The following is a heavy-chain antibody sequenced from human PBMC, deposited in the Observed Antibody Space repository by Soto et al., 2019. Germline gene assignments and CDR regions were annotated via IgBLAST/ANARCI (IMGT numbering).Heavy chain of an antibody. CDR1: GVSINTGGYS. Sequence: QVQLQESGPGLVKPSQTLSLTCAVSGVSINTGGYSWNWIRQSPGKALEWMGHIYQSGSTYYKPSLKGRINISVDISNTDFSLEVTSVTPAVTAVYFCARGDYNDCFDFWGQGALVTVSS. CDR2: IYQSGST. D-gene: IGHD4-4*01. CDR3: ARGDYNDCFDF. J-gene: IGHJ4*02. V-gene: IGHV4-30-2*06.